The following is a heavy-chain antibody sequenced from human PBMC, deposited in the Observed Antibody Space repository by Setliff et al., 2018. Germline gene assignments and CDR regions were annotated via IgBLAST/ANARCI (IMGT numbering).Heavy chain of an antibody. V-gene: IGHV1-18*04. J-gene: IGHJ5*02. Sequence: GASVKVSCKASGYTFTGHYIHWVRQAPGQGLEWVGWISAQDGNTIYAQNFQGRVTMTTDTSTSTAYMELRSLRSDDTAVYYCARDSPEMVAPPAAHCFDPWGQGTLVTVSS. D-gene: IGHD2-15*01. CDR1: GYTFTGHY. CDR2: ISAQDGNT. CDR3: ARDSPEMVAPPAAHCFDP.